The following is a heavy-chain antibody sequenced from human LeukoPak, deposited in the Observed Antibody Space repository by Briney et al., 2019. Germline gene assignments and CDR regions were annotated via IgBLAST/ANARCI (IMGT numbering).Heavy chain of an antibody. D-gene: IGHD6-19*01. CDR3: ARVSDISVAAYFDY. CDR2: INWNGGST. Sequence: GGSLRLSCAASGFSFDDYGMSWVRQAPGKGLEWVSGINWNGGSTGYADSVKGRFTISRDNAKNSLSLQMNSLRVEDTALYYCARVSDISVAAYFDYWGQGTLVTVSS. V-gene: IGHV3-20*04. J-gene: IGHJ4*02. CDR1: GFSFDDYG.